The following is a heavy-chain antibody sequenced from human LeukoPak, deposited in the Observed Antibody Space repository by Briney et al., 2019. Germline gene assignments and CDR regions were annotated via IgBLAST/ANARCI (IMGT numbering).Heavy chain of an antibody. CDR1: GYTFTNFD. J-gene: IGHJ6*03. V-gene: IGHV1-8*03. Sequence: GASVKVSCKASGYTFTNFDINWVRQATGQGLEWLGWMNPDSGNTGFAQKFQGRVTITRNTSISTAYMELSSLRSEDTAVYYCARGLRVRGVIIFHYYYYYMDVWGKGTTVTVSS. CDR3: ARGLRVRGVIIFHYYYYYMDV. D-gene: IGHD3-10*01. CDR2: MNPDSGNT.